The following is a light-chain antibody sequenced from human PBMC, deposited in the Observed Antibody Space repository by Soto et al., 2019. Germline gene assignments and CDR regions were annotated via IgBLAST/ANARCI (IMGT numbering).Light chain of an antibody. CDR2: AAS. CDR3: QQSNSFPRT. Sequence: FQMTQSPSFVSASVGDRVTITCRASQAVSTWLAWYQQKPGDAPKLLIYAASTLQSGVPSRFSGSGSGTDFTLTIRSLQPEDFATYYCQQSNSFPRTFGGGTKVDIK. V-gene: IGKV1-12*01. CDR1: QAVSTW. J-gene: IGKJ4*01.